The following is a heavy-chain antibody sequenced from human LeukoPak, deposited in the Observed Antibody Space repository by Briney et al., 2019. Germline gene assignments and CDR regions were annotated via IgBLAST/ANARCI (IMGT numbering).Heavy chain of an antibody. D-gene: IGHD6-19*01. Sequence: ASVKVSCKASGYTFTSYGISWVRQAPGQGLEWMGGIIPIFGTANYAQKFQGRVTITTDESTSTAYMELSSLRSEDTAVYYCARVGGPSGRYYFDYWGQGTLVTVSS. CDR3: ARVGGPSGRYYFDY. CDR1: GYTFTSYG. CDR2: IIPIFGTA. V-gene: IGHV1-69*05. J-gene: IGHJ4*02.